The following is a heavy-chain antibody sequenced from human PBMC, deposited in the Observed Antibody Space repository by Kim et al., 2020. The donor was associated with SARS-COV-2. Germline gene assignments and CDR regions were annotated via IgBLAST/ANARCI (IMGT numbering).Heavy chain of an antibody. D-gene: IGHD3-3*01. CDR3: ARDIADYDFWSGSSYYGMDV. CDR2: IWYDGSNK. CDR1: GFTFSSYG. Sequence: GGSLRLSCAASGFTFSSYGMHWVRQAPGKGLEWVAVIWYDGSNKYYADSVKGRFTISRDNSKNTLYLQMNSLRAEDTAVYYCARDIADYDFWSGSSYYGMDVWGQGTTVTVSS. J-gene: IGHJ6*02. V-gene: IGHV3-33*01.